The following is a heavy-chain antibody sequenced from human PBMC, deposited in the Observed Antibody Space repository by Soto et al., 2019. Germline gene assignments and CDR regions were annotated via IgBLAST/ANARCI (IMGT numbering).Heavy chain of an antibody. V-gene: IGHV1-18*01. CDR2: ISAYNGNT. CDR3: ALRGECSSRGPFDY. J-gene: IGHJ4*02. Sequence: ASVKVSCKASGYTFTSYGISWVRQAPGQGLEWMGWISAYNGNTNYAQKLQGRVTMTTDTSTSTAYMELRSLRSDDTAVYYCALRGECSSRGPFDYWGQGTLVTVSS. D-gene: IGHD6-13*01. CDR1: GYTFTSYG.